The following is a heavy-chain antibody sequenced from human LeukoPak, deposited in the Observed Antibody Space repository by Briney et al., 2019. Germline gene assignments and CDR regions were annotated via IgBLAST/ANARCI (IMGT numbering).Heavy chain of an antibody. J-gene: IGHJ4*02. V-gene: IGHV4-39*01. D-gene: IGHD5-12*01. Sequence: SETLSLTCTVSGGSISSSSYYWGWIRLPPGKGLEWIGSIYYSGSTYYNPSLKSRVTISVDTSKNQFSLKLSSVTAADTAVYYCARHIVATSGDYFDYWGQGTLVTVSS. CDR3: ARHIVATSGDYFDY. CDR1: GGSISSSSYY. CDR2: IYYSGST.